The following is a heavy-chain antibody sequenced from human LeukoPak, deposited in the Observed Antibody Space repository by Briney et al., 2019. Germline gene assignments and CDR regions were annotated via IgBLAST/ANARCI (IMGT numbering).Heavy chain of an antibody. D-gene: IGHD3-10*01. CDR3: ARDRDVLLWFGESVL. Sequence: GGSLRLSCAASGFTFSSYSMNWVRQAPGKGLEWVSYISSTSSTIYYADSVKGRFTISRDNGKNSLYLQMNSLRAEDTAVYYCARDRDVLLWFGESVLWGQGTLVTVSS. CDR1: GFTFSSYS. J-gene: IGHJ4*02. V-gene: IGHV3-48*01. CDR2: ISSTSSTI.